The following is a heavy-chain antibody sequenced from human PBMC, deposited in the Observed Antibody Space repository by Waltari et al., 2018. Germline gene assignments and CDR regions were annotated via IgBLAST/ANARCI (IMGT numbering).Heavy chain of an antibody. D-gene: IGHD2-2*01. J-gene: IGHJ4*02. Sequence: QVQLQESGPGLVKPSETLSLTCTLSGGSISSYYWSWIRQPPGQGLEWIGYIYYSGSTNYNPSLKSRVTISVDTSKNQFSLKLSSVTAADTAVYYCARGTVPAGYYFDYWGQGTLVTVSS. CDR2: IYYSGST. CDR3: ARGTVPAGYYFDY. CDR1: GGSISSYY. V-gene: IGHV4-59*01.